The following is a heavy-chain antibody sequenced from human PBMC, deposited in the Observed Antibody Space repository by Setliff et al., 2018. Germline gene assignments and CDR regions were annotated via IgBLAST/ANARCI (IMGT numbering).Heavy chain of an antibody. D-gene: IGHD3-16*02. V-gene: IGHV1-8*02. Sequence: ASVKVSCKASGYTFTSYDINWVRQATEQGLEWMGWMNPNSGNTGYAQKFQGRVTMTRNTSISTAYMELSSLRSEDTAVYYCARTMITFGGVIVHAFDIWGQGTMVTVSS. CDR3: ARTMITFGGVIVHAFDI. CDR2: MNPNSGNT. J-gene: IGHJ3*02. CDR1: GYTFTSYD.